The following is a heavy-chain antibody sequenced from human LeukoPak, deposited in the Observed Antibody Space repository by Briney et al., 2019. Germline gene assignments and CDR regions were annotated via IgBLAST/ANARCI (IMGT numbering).Heavy chain of an antibody. CDR3: AKDRESYYYDSSGLQFDH. CDR1: DFSFITYA. V-gene: IGHV3-23*01. CDR2: ISGGGDAT. J-gene: IGHJ4*02. Sequence: PGGSLRLSCAASDFSFITYAMSWVRQAPGKGLEWVSTISGGGDATYYADSVKGRFTISRDNSKNTLYLQMNSLRAEDTAVYYCAKDRESYYYDSSGLQFDHWGQGTLVTVSS. D-gene: IGHD3-22*01.